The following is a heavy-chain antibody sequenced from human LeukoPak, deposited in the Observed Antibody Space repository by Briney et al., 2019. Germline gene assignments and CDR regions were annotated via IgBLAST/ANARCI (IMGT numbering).Heavy chain of an antibody. V-gene: IGHV3-74*03. CDR3: ARDDAAAGIIFDY. CDR2: IHNDGRRR. D-gene: IGHD6-13*01. CDR1: VFTLRRYW. Sequence: GGSLRLSCAASVFTLRRYWTHWVRQAPGKGLVWVSRIHNDGRRRKYADSLRSRFTISRDNDKKTLYLQMHSLRAEDTAVYFCARDDAAAGIIFDYWGRGTLVTVSS. J-gene: IGHJ4*02.